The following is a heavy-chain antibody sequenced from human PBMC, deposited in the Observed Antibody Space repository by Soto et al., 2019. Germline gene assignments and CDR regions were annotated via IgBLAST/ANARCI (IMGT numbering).Heavy chain of an antibody. J-gene: IGHJ6*02. D-gene: IGHD6-19*01. CDR3: AKCAFAVADPITA. CDR2: ISYDGSNK. CDR1: GFTFSSYG. V-gene: IGHV3-30*18. Sequence: QVQLVESGGGVVQPGRSLRLSCAASGFTFSSYGMHWVRQAPGKGLEWVAAISYDGSNKYYADSVKGRFTISRDNSKNTLYLQMNSLRAEDTAVYYCAKCAFAVADPITAWGQGTTVTVSS.